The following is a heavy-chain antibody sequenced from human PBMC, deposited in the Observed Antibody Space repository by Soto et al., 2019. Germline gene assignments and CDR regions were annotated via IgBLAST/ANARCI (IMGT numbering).Heavy chain of an antibody. D-gene: IGHD6-13*01. J-gene: IGHJ5*02. CDR2: INHSGST. Sequence: PSETLSLTCAVYGGSFSGYYWSWIRQPPGKGLEWIGEINHSGSTNYNPSLRSRVTISVDTSKNQFSLKLSSVTAADTAVYYCARGGGTRIAAAGNWFDPWGQGTLVTVSS. CDR1: GGSFSGYY. V-gene: IGHV4-34*01. CDR3: ARGGGTRIAAAGNWFDP.